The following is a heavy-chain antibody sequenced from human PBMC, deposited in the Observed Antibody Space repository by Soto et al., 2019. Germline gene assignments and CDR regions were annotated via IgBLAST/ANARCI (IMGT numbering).Heavy chain of an antibody. CDR3: ARLGAGTLKIFDY. CDR2: IYYSGST. CDR1: GGSISSSSYY. D-gene: IGHD6-19*01. V-gene: IGHV4-39*01. Sequence: PLETMSLTCTVSGGSISSSSYYWGWIRQPPGKGLEWIGSIYYSGSTYYNPSLKSRVTISVDTSKNQFSLKLSSVTAADTAVYYCARLGAGTLKIFDYWGQGTLVTVSS. J-gene: IGHJ4*02.